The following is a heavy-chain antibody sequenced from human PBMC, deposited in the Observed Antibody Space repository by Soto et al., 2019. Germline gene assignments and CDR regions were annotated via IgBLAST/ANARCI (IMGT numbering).Heavy chain of an antibody. Sequence: HPGVSLRLSCTSSRFTLNSYAMSWVRQAPGKGLEWVSAISANGASTYYSDSVRGRFTISRDDSKNTLFLQMSSLSAEDTAVYYCATGCYGSENYYTRAKGNWFDPWGQGTLVSISS. J-gene: IGHJ5*02. D-gene: IGHD3-10*01. V-gene: IGHV3-23*01. CDR3: ATGCYGSENYYTRAKGNWFDP. CDR1: RFTLNSYA. CDR2: ISANGAST.